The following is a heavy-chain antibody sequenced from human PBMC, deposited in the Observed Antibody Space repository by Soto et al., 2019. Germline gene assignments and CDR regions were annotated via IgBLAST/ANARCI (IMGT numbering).Heavy chain of an antibody. CDR2: IRSKGDNNAT. D-gene: IGHD6-6*01. V-gene: IGHV3-73*01. CDR1: GLKFIGPG. CDR3: STRSIADDAFDI. J-gene: IGHJ3*02. Sequence: GGPLRLPWAALGLKFIGPGVHWVRKDTGKGLDWVGRIRSKGDNNATTYAASVRGRFTISRDDSKNTAFLQMDSLKSEDTAVYYCSTRSIADDAFDIWGQGTLVTVSS.